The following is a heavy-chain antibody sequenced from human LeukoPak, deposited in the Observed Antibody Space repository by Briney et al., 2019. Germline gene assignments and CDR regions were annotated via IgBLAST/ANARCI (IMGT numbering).Heavy chain of an antibody. D-gene: IGHD3-16*01. CDR2: IYTSGST. CDR1: GGSISSSSYY. V-gene: IGHV4-61*02. J-gene: IGHJ6*03. CDR3: ARDLRGSGPNYYYYYYMDV. Sequence: SETLSLTCIVSGGSISSSSYYWGWIRQPPGKGLEWIGRIYTSGSTNYNPSLKSRVTISVDTSKNQFSLKLSSVTAADTAVYYCARDLRGSGPNYYYYYYMDVWGKGTTVTVSS.